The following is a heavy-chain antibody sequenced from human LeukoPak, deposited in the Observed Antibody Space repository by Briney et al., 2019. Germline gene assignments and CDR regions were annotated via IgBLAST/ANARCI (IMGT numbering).Heavy chain of an antibody. CDR3: ARVSRYGDKAFDI. J-gene: IGHJ3*02. D-gene: IGHD4-17*01. CDR1: GFTSSSYA. V-gene: IGHV3-30-3*01. CDR2: ISYDGSNK. Sequence: GGSLRLSCAASGFTSSSYAMHWVRQAPGKGLEWVAVISYDGSNKYYADSVKGRFTISRDNSKNTLYLQMNSLRAEDTAVYYCARVSRYGDKAFDIWGQGTMVTVSS.